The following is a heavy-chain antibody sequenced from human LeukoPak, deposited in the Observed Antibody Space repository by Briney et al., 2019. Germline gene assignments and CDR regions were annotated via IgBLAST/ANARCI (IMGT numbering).Heavy chain of an antibody. D-gene: IGHD3-9*01. J-gene: IGHJ4*02. Sequence: SETLSLTCTVSGGSISSGGYYWSWIRQPPGKGLEWIGYIYHSGSTYYNPSLKSRVTISVDRSKNQFSLKLSSVTAADTAVYYCARVSHSKPLRYFDWLGPYFDYWGQGTLVTVSS. CDR3: ARVSHSKPLRYFDWLGPYFDY. V-gene: IGHV4-30-2*01. CDR2: IYHSGST. CDR1: GGSISSGGYY.